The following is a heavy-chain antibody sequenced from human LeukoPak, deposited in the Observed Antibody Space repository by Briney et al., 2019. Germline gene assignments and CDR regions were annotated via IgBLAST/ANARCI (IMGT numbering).Heavy chain of an antibody. D-gene: IGHD6-13*01. J-gene: IGHJ4*02. Sequence: PGGSLRLSCAASGFTFSSYGMHWVRQAPGKGLEWVAFIRYDGSNKYYADSVKGRFTISRGNSKNTLYLQMNSLRAEDTAVYYCANWARQQLSPLDYWGQGTLVTVPS. CDR2: IRYDGSNK. V-gene: IGHV3-30*02. CDR1: GFTFSSYG. CDR3: ANWARQQLSPLDY.